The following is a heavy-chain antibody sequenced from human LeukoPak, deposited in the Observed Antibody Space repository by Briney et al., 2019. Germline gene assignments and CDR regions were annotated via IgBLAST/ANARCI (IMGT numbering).Heavy chain of an antibody. D-gene: IGHD5-18*01. Sequence: PGGSLRLSCAASGFTFSSYEMNWVRRASGKGLEWGSYISSSGSIRYYADSVKGRFTISRDNAKNSLYLQMNSLRAEDTAVYYCAREDTAMVTSFDYWGQGTLVTVSS. CDR2: ISSSGSIR. J-gene: IGHJ4*02. V-gene: IGHV3-48*03. CDR3: AREDTAMVTSFDY. CDR1: GFTFSSYE.